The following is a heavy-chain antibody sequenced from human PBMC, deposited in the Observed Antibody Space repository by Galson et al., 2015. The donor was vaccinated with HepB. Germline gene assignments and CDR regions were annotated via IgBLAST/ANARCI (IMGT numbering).Heavy chain of an antibody. V-gene: IGHV1-18*01. CDR1: GYTFTLYG. J-gene: IGHJ6*02. Sequence: QSGAEVKKPGPSVKVSCKASGYTFTLYGISWVRQAPGQGLEWMGWISAYNGNTNYAQKLQGRVTMTTDTSTSTAYMELRSLRSDDTAVYYCARWGHIVVVTATEPKHYYYYGMDVWGQGTTVTVSS. CDR2: ISAYNGNT. CDR3: ARWGHIVVVTATEPKHYYYYGMDV. D-gene: IGHD2-21*02.